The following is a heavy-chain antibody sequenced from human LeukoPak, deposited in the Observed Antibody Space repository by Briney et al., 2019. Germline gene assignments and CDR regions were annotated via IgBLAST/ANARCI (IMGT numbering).Heavy chain of an antibody. CDR2: MNPNSGIA. D-gene: IGHD6-13*01. Sequence: ASVKVSCKASGYTFTSYDINWVRQATGQGLEWMGWMNPNSGIAGYAQKFQGRVTMTRNTSISIAYMELSSLRSEDTAVYYCARGLSSSRRFDYWGQGTLVTVSS. CDR3: ARGLSSSRRFDY. CDR1: GYTFTSYD. J-gene: IGHJ4*02. V-gene: IGHV1-8*01.